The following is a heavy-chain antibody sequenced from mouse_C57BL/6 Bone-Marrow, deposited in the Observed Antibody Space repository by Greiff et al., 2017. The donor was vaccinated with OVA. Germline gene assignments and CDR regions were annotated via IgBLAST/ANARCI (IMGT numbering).Heavy chain of an antibody. CDR3: TRDRASSHWYFDV. V-gene: IGHV5-9-1*02. CDR1: GFTFSSYA. J-gene: IGHJ1*03. D-gene: IGHD1-1*01. Sequence: VQLKESGEGLVKPGGSLKLSCAASGFTFSSYAMSWVRQTPEKGLEWVAYISSGGDNIYYADTVKGRFTISRDNARNTLYLQMSSLKSEDTAMYYCTRDRASSHWYFDVWGTGTTVTVSS. CDR2: ISSGGDNI.